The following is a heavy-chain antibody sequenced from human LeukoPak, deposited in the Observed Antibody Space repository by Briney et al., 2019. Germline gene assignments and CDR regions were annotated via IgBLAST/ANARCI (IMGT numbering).Heavy chain of an antibody. CDR3: ARVRVRGHLDY. Sequence: SETLSLTCAVYGGSFSGYYWSWIRQPPGKGLEWIGEINHSGSTNYNPSLKSRVTISVDTSKNQFSLKLSSVTAADTAVYYCARVRVRGHLDYWGQGTLVTVSS. J-gene: IGHJ4*02. D-gene: IGHD3-10*01. V-gene: IGHV4-34*01. CDR2: INHSGST. CDR1: GGSFSGYY.